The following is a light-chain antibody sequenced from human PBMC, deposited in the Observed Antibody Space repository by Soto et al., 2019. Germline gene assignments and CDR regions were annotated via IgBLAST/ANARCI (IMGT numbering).Light chain of an antibody. Sequence: DIPMTQSPSTLSASVGDRVIITCRASQSINKWLAWYQQKAGKAPKLLIYEASSLQSGVPSRFSGSGSGTEFTLTINSLQPDDFATYYCQQHNSPPFTFGPGTKVDI. CDR2: EAS. V-gene: IGKV1-5*03. J-gene: IGKJ3*01. CDR1: QSINKW. CDR3: QQHNSPPFT.